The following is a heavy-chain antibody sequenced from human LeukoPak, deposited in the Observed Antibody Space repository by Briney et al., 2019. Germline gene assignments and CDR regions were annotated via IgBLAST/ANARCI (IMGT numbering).Heavy chain of an antibody. CDR2: IYYSGST. V-gene: IGHV4-61*01. CDR3: ARDRVGSYYYYGMDV. J-gene: IGHJ6*02. CDR1: GGSVSSGSYY. D-gene: IGHD2-15*01. Sequence: PSETLSLTCTVSGGSVSSGSYYWSWIRQPPGKGLEWIGYIYYSGSTNYNPSLKSRVTISVDTSKNQFSLKLSSVTAADTAVYYCARDRVGSYYYYGMDVWGQGTTVTVSS.